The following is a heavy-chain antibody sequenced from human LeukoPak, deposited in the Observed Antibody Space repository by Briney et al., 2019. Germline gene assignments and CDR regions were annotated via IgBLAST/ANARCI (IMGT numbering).Heavy chain of an antibody. CDR1: GFSFNSYW. D-gene: IGHD6-19*01. CDR2: IDPAGTDT. V-gene: IGHV3-7*01. Sequence: GGSLRLSCAASGFSFNSYWMTWDRQPPGRGLEWVANIDPAGTDTYYVDPVKGRFTISRDNAKNLVYLQMNTLRAEDTAVYSCGRFGYVAGIDLWGQGTLVTVSS. CDR3: GRFGYVAGIDL. J-gene: IGHJ4*02.